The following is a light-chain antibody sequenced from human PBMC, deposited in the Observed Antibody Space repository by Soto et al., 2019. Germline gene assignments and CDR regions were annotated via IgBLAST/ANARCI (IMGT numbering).Light chain of an antibody. CDR3: QQYDSSPRT. V-gene: IGKV3-20*01. J-gene: IGKJ1*01. Sequence: EIVLTQSAGAVSLSPGERATLSCRASQSVSSSYLAWYQQKPGQAPRLLIYRTSNRATGIPDRFSGSGSGTDFTLTISRLEPEDFAVYWCQQYDSSPRTFGQGTKVDIK. CDR2: RTS. CDR1: QSVSSSY.